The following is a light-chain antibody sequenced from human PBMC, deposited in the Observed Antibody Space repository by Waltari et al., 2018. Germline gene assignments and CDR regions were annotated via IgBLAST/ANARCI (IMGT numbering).Light chain of an antibody. CDR3: LQALKMPDT. CDR2: LGS. V-gene: IGKV2-28*01. CDR1: QSLLHSHGYNY. Sequence: DIVMTQSPLSLAVTPGEPASISCRSSQSLLHSHGYNYLDWYRQKPGQSPQLLIYLGSRRAFGVPGRFSCSGSSTDFTLEISRVEAGGFGVYYCLQALKMPDTFGQGTRLEIK. J-gene: IGKJ5*01.